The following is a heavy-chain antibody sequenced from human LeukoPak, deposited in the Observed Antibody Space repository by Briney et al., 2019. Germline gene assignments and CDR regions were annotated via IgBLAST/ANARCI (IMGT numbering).Heavy chain of an antibody. CDR1: GFTFGDYA. V-gene: IGHV3-49*04. J-gene: IGHJ4*02. CDR2: IRSKADGDTT. CDR3: TRVPPKYCGGDRWGDY. Sequence: PGGSLRLSCTASGFTFGDYAMSWVRQAPGKGLEWVGFIRSKADGDTTEYAASVKGRFTISSDESKSIAYLQLNRLKTDDTAEYYCTRVPPKYCGGDRWGDYWGQGTLVTVSS. D-gene: IGHD2-21*02.